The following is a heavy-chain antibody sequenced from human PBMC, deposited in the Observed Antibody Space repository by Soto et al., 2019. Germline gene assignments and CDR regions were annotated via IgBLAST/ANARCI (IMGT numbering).Heavy chain of an antibody. Sequence: GESLKISCKGSGYSLTSYWISWVRQMPGKGLEWMGRIDPSDSYTNYSPSFQGHVTISADKSISTAYLQWGSLKASDTAMYYCARLPVVAATPDYFDYWGQGTLVTVSS. CDR1: GYSLTSYW. D-gene: IGHD2-15*01. J-gene: IGHJ4*02. CDR2: IDPSDSYT. V-gene: IGHV5-10-1*01. CDR3: ARLPVVAATPDYFDY.